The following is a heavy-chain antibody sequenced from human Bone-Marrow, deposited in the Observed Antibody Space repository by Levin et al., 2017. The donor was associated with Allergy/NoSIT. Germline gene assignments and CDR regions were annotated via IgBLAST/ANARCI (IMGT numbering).Heavy chain of an antibody. D-gene: IGHD6-19*01. J-gene: IGHJ4*02. CDR2: ISGSGGST. CDR1: GFTFSSYA. V-gene: IGHV3-23*01. CDR3: AKDRFSSGWKFDS. Sequence: GESLKISCAASGFTFSSYAMSWVRQAPGKGLEWVSTISGSGGSTYYADSVKGRFTISRDNSKNTLYLQMNSLRAEDTAVYYCAKDRFSSGWKFDSWGQGTQVTVSS.